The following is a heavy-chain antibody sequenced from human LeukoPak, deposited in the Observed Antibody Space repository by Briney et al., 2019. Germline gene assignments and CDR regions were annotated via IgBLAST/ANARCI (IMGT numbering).Heavy chain of an antibody. J-gene: IGHJ4*02. CDR3: AKDDGSHEVVVAASGYRDY. CDR2: ISGSGGST. Sequence: PGGSLRLSCAASGSTFSSYGMSWVRQAPGKGLEWVSAISGSGGSTYYADSVKGRFTISRDNSKNTLYLQMNSLRAEDTAVYYCAKDDGSHEVVVAASGYRDYWGQGTLVTVSS. D-gene: IGHD2-15*01. V-gene: IGHV3-23*01. CDR1: GSTFSSYG.